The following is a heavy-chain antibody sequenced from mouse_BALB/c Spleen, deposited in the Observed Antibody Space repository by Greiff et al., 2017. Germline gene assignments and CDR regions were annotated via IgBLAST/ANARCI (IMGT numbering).Heavy chain of an antibody. Sequence: EVKVVESGGGLVQPGGSLRLSCATSGFTFTDYYMSWVRQPPGKALEWLGFIRNKANGYTTEYSASVKGRFTISRDNSQSILYLQMNTLRAEDSATYYCASRYDGYPYAMDYWGQGTSVTVSS. CDR2: IRNKANGYTT. V-gene: IGHV7-3*02. J-gene: IGHJ4*01. CDR1: GFTFTDYY. CDR3: ASRYDGYPYAMDY. D-gene: IGHD2-3*01.